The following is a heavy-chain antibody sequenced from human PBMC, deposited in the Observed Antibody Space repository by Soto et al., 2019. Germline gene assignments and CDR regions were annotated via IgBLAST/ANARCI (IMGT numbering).Heavy chain of an antibody. CDR3: ASARWNYGFFDY. D-gene: IGHD3-16*01. V-gene: IGHV3-53*01. Sequence: PGGSLRLSCAASGFTVSSNHMSWIRQAPGKGLEWVSLIYKGGNTDYADSVKGRFTVSRDDSKNTLYLQMSSLRAEDTAVYYCASARWNYGFFDYWGQGTLVTVSS. CDR2: IYKGGNT. CDR1: GFTVSSNH. J-gene: IGHJ4*02.